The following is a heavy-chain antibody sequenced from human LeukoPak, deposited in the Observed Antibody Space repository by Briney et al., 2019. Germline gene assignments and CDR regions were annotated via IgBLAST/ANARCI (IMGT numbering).Heavy chain of an antibody. Sequence: SETLSLTCTVSGVSIRSSSYYWGWIRQPPGKGLEWIGSIYYTGGSYYNPSLKSRFSTSLDTSRNQFSLKLSSVTAADTAIYYCTGELAGTTVHYWGQGILVTVSS. CDR1: GVSIRSSSYY. V-gene: IGHV4-39*07. CDR2: IYYTGGS. CDR3: TGELAGTTVHY. D-gene: IGHD1-7*01. J-gene: IGHJ4*02.